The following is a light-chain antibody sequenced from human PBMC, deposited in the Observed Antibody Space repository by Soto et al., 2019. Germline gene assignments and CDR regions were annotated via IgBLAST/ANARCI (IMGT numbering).Light chain of an antibody. CDR3: QHYNSYPWT. CDR1: QSISSW. V-gene: IGKV1-5*01. J-gene: IGKJ1*01. CDR2: DAS. Sequence: DIQMTQCPPNLPASVGDRFTITCWASQSISSWLAWYQQKPGKAPKLLIYDASSLESGVPSSFSGSGSGTEFTLTISSLQPDDFATYYCQHYNSYPWTFGQGTKVDIK.